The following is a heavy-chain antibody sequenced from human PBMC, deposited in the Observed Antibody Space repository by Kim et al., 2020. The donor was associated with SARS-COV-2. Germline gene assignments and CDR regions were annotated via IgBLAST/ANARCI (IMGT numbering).Heavy chain of an antibody. D-gene: IGHD6-19*01. CDR3: ARGRRNGWDFKDF. Sequence: GGSLRLSCAASGCTFSRYDMHWVRQATGKGLEWVSTIGSAGDTYYPASVKGRFTISRENAKNSLYLQMNSLRAGDTAVYYCARGRRNGWDFKDFWGGGT. V-gene: IGHV3-13*04. J-gene: IGHJ2*01. CDR1: GCTFSRYD. CDR2: IGSAGDT.